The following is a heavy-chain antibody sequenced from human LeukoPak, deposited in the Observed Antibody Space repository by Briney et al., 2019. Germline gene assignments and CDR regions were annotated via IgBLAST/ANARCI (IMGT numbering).Heavy chain of an antibody. J-gene: IGHJ4*02. CDR2: IIPIFGTA. Sequence: GASVKVSCKASGGTFGSYAISWVRQAPGQGLEWMGGIIPIFGTANYAQKFQGRVTITADKSTSTAYMELSSLRSEDTAVYYCARGGGNIAAAGTIDYWGQGTLVTVSS. CDR1: GGTFGSYA. V-gene: IGHV1-69*06. D-gene: IGHD6-13*01. CDR3: ARGGGNIAAAGTIDY.